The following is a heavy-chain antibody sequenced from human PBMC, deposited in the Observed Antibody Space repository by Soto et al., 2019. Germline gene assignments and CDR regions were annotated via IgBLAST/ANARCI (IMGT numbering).Heavy chain of an antibody. CDR2: IYYSGST. D-gene: IGHD3-9*01. J-gene: IGHJ4*02. Sequence: SETLSLTCTVSGGSISSSSYYWGWIRQPPGKGLEWIGSIYYSGSTYYNPSLKSRVTISVDTSKNQFSLKLSSVTAADTAVYYCARAPVDYDILTGYYNAAQNYFDYWGQGTLVTVSS. V-gene: IGHV4-39*01. CDR3: ARAPVDYDILTGYYNAAQNYFDY. CDR1: GGSISSSSYY.